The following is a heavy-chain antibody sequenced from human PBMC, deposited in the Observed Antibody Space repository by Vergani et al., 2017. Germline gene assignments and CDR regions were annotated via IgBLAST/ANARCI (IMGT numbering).Heavy chain of an antibody. CDR3: ARGNCGVNCPKYNWLAP. J-gene: IGHJ5*02. V-gene: IGHV4-61*02. CDR1: GASMSSVGYY. Sequence: QVQLQESGPGLVKPSQTLSLTCTVSGASMSSVGYYWTWIRQPAGRGLEWIGRIYPNGNGNYNESLRSRLTMSIDTSRSQFSLSLSSVTAADTAVYYCARGNCGVNCPKYNWLAPWGRGILVTVSS. D-gene: IGHD2-21*01. CDR2: IYPNGNG.